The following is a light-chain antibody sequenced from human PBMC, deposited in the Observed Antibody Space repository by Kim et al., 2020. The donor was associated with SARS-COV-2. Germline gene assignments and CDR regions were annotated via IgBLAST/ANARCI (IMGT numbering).Light chain of an antibody. V-gene: IGKV3-11*01. Sequence: LSPGERATLPCSASQNVSNFLAWYQQKPGQAPRLLISDASNRATGIPARFSGSASGTDFALTISSLEPEDFAVYFCQQRSNWPLTFGQGTRLEIK. CDR2: DAS. CDR3: QQRSNWPLT. J-gene: IGKJ5*01. CDR1: QNVSNF.